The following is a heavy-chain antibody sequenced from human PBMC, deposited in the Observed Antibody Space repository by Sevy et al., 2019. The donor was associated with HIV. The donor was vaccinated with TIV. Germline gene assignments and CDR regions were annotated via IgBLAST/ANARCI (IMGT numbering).Heavy chain of an antibody. V-gene: IGHV4-34*01. J-gene: IGHJ6*02. Sequence: SETLSLTCAVYGGSFSGYYWSWIRQPPGKGLEWIGEINHSGSTNYNPSLKSRVTISVDTSKNQFSLKLSSVTAADTAVYYCARESDYDFLSGYSPAYYYGMDVWGQGTTVTVSS. CDR3: ARESDYDFLSGYSPAYYYGMDV. CDR1: GGSFSGYY. D-gene: IGHD3-3*01. CDR2: INHSGST.